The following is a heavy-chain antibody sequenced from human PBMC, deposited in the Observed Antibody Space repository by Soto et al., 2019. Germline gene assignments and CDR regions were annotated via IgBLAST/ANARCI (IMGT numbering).Heavy chain of an antibody. J-gene: IGHJ4*02. CDR2: ISGSGGST. V-gene: IGHV3-23*01. CDR1: GFTFSSYA. D-gene: IGHD6-19*01. Sequence: GGSLRLSCAASGFTFSSYAMSWVRQAPGKGLEWVSAISGSGGSTYYADSVKGRFTISRDNSKNTLYLQMNSLRAEDTAVYYCAKDAPVVGSGWYPFDYWGQGTLVTVSS. CDR3: AKDAPVVGSGWYPFDY.